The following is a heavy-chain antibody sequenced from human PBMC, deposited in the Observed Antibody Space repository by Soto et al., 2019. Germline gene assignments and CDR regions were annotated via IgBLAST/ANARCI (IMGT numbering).Heavy chain of an antibody. J-gene: IGHJ4*02. Sequence: GGSLRLSCAASGFTFSSYAMHWVRQAPGKGLEWVAVISYDGSNKYYADSVKGRFTISRDNSKNTLYLQMNSLRAEDTAVYYCARDSRAVLVAAEPDYWGQGTLVTVSS. D-gene: IGHD5-12*01. V-gene: IGHV3-30-3*01. CDR3: ARDSRAVLVAAEPDY. CDR1: GFTFSSYA. CDR2: ISYDGSNK.